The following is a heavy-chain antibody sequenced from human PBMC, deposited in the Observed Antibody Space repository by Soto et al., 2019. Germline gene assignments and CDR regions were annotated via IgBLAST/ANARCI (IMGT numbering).Heavy chain of an antibody. CDR1: GYSISSGYY. J-gene: IGHJ4*02. V-gene: IGHV4-38-2*01. Sequence: SETLSLTCAVSGYSISSGYYWGWIRHPPWKGLELIGSIYHSGSTYYNPSLKSRVTISGDTSRSQFSLRLSSVTAADTAVYYCARGLPLSGNFWTGYYYFDSWGLGTLVTVSS. CDR3: ARGLPLSGNFWTGYYYFDS. D-gene: IGHD3-3*01. CDR2: IYHSGST.